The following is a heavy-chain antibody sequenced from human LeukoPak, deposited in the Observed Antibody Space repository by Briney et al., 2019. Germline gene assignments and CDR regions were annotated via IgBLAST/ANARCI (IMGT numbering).Heavy chain of an antibody. CDR2: ISWNSGSM. V-gene: IGHV3-9*01. CDR3: AREDTGSYSRAYYFDY. Sequence: GGSLRLSCAASGFTFDDYAMHWVRQAPGKGLEWVSGISWNSGSMDYADSVKGRFTISRDNAKNSLYLQMHSLRADDTAVYYCAREDTGSYSRAYYFDYWGQGTLVTVSS. D-gene: IGHD1-26*01. J-gene: IGHJ4*02. CDR1: GFTFDDYA.